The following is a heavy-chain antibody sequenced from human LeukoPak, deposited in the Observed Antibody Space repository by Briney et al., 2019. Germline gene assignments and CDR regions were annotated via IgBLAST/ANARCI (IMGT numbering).Heavy chain of an antibody. J-gene: IGHJ6*02. D-gene: IGHD3-10*01. CDR2: INPNSGGT. V-gene: IGHV1-2*02. Sequence: ASVKVSCKASGYTFTGYYMHWVRQAPGQGLEWMGWINPNSGGTNYAQKFQGRVTMTRDTSISTAYMELSRLRSEDTAVYYCARGAISSYYDTYYYYGMDVWGQGTTVTVSS. CDR1: GYTFTGYY. CDR3: ARGAISSYYDTYYYYGMDV.